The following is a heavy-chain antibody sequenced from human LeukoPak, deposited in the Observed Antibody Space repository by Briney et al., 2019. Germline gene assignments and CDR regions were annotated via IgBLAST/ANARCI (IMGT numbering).Heavy chain of an antibody. CDR3: AKVKSGGGPFDY. D-gene: IGHD3-16*01. CDR2: ISWNSGSI. CDR1: GFTFDDYA. V-gene: IGHV3-9*01. Sequence: GGSLRLSCAASGFTFDDYAMHWVRQAPGKGLEWGSGISWNSGSIGYAASVKGRFAISRDNAKNSLYLQMNSLRAEDTALYYCAKVKSGGGPFDYWGQGTLVTVSS. J-gene: IGHJ4*02.